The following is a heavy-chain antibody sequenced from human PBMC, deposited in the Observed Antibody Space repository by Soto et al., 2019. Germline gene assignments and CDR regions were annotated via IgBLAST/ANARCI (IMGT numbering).Heavy chain of an antibody. J-gene: IGHJ6*02. CDR2: IIPIFGTA. CDR1: GGTFSSYA. V-gene: IGHV1-69*01. Sequence: QVQLVQSGAEVKKPGSSVKVSCKASGGTFSSYAISWVRQAPGQGLEWMGGIIPIFGTANYAQKFQGRVTITADESTSTAYMERSSLRSEDTAVYYCARGNGAAAPYYYYYYGMDVWGQGTTVTVSS. D-gene: IGHD6-13*01. CDR3: ARGNGAAAPYYYYYYGMDV.